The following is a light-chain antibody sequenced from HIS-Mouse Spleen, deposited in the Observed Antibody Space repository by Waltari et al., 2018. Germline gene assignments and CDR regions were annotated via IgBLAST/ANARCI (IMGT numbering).Light chain of an antibody. CDR2: AAS. J-gene: IGKJ2*01. CDR1: QGISSY. CDR3: QQYYSYPYT. Sequence: AIRMTQSPSSFSASTGDRVTITCRASQGISSYLAWYQQKPGKAPKRRIYAASTLQSGVQSRFSGSGSGTDFTLTISCLQSEDFATYYCQQYYSYPYTFGQGTKLEIK. V-gene: IGKV1-8*01.